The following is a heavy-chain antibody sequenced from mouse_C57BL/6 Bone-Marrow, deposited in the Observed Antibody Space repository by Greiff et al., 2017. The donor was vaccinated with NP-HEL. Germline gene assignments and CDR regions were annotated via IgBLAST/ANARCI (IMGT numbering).Heavy chain of an antibody. Sequence: VQLVESGSELRSPGSSVKLSCKDFDSEVFPIAYMSWVRQKPGHGFEWIGGILPSIGRTIYGEKFEDKATLDADTLSNTAYLELNSLTSEDSAIYYCARGATVVDWYFDVWGTGTTVTVSS. V-gene: IGHV15-2*01. CDR2: ILPSIGRT. D-gene: IGHD1-1*01. CDR3: ARGATVVDWYFDV. J-gene: IGHJ1*03. CDR1: DSEVFPIAY.